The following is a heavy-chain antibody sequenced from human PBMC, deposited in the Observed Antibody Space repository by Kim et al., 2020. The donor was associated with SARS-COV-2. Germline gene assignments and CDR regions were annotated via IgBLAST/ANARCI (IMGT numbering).Heavy chain of an antibody. V-gene: IGHV1-46*01. D-gene: IGHD2-21*02. J-gene: IGHJ4*02. Sequence: YAQKIHGRVTMTRDTSTSTVYMELSSLRSEDTAVYYCARDCGGDCFYLDYWGQGTLVTVSS. CDR3: ARDCGGDCFYLDY.